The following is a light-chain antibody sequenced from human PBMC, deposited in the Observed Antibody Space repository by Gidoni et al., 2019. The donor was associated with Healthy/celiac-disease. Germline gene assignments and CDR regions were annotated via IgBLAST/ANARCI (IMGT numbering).Light chain of an antibody. V-gene: IGKV1-5*03. Sequence: DIQMTQSHSTLSASVGDRVTITCRASQSISSWLAWYQQKPGKAPKLLIYTASSLESGVPSRFSGSGSGTEFTLTISSLQPADFATYYCQQYNSYSYTFGQGTQLEIK. CDR1: QSISSW. J-gene: IGKJ2*01. CDR2: TAS. CDR3: QQYNSYSYT.